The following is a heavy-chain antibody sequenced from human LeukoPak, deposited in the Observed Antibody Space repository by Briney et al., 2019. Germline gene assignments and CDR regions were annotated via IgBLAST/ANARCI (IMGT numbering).Heavy chain of an antibody. D-gene: IGHD3-22*01. Sequence: GASVKVSCNVSGYTLTELSMHWVRQAPGQALERTGGFDPEDGETIYAQKFQGRVTMTEDTSTDTAYMELSSLRSEDTAVYYCATPRGDDSSGYYFVFDYWGQGTLVTVSS. CDR2: FDPEDGET. J-gene: IGHJ4*02. V-gene: IGHV1-24*01. CDR3: ATPRGDDSSGYYFVFDY. CDR1: GYTLTELS.